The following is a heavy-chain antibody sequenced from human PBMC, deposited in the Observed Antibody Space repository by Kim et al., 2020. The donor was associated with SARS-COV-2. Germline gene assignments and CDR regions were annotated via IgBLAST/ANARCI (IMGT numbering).Heavy chain of an antibody. CDR2: IYYSGIR. Sequence: SETLSLTCTVSGGSISNYYWTWIRQPPGQGLEWIGDIYYSGIRNYNPSLKSRVTISLDTSKNQFSLLLTSVTAADTAVYYCARHDGRGTGQDGFAVWGQGTIVNVS. D-gene: IGHD1-26*01. CDR1: GGSISNYY. J-gene: IGHJ3*01. V-gene: IGHV4-59*08. CDR3: ARHDGRGTGQDGFAV.